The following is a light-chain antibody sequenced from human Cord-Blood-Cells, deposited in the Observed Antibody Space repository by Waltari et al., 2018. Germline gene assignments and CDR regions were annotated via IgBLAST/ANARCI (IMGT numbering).Light chain of an antibody. J-gene: IGKJ1*01. V-gene: IGKV1-39*01. CDR2: AAS. CDR1: QSMSSY. Sequence: DIQMTQSPSSLSASVGDRVTITCRASQSMSSYLNWYQQKPGKAPKLLIYAASSLQSGVPSRFSGSGSGTDFTLTISSLQPEDFATYYCQQSYSTPSRTFGQGTKVEIK. CDR3: QQSYSTPSRT.